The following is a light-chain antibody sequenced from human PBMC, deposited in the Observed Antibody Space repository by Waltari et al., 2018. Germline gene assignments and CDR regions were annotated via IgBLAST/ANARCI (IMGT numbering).Light chain of an antibody. Sequence: DIQLTQSPSFLSASVGDRVTVTCRASQVITSHLAWYQQKPGKAPKLLIYAASTLNSGVPSRFSGSGSGTEVTLTINSLQPEDFATYYCQHLNSYPPFSFGPGTKVDIK. J-gene: IGKJ3*01. CDR3: QHLNSYPPFS. CDR1: QVITSH. CDR2: AAS. V-gene: IGKV1-9*01.